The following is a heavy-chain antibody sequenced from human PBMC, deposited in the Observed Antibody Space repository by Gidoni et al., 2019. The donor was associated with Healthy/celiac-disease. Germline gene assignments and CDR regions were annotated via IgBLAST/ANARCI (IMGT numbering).Heavy chain of an antibody. J-gene: IGHJ6*02. Sequence: QVQLVQSGAAVKKPGSSVKVSCKASGGTFSSYAISWVRQAPGKGLEWMGRIIPILGIANYAQKFQGRVTITADKSTSTAYMELSSLRSEDTAVYYCARDKPPDSSSWVTYYYYYGMDVWGQGTTVTVSS. V-gene: IGHV1-69*04. CDR1: GGTFSSYA. CDR2: IIPILGIA. D-gene: IGHD6-6*01. CDR3: ARDKPPDSSSWVTYYYYYGMDV.